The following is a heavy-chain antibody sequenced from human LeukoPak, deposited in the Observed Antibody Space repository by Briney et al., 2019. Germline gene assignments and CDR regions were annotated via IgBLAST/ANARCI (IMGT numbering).Heavy chain of an antibody. CDR3: ARGRLYDSSGYLEYFDY. J-gene: IGHJ4*02. Sequence: PSETLSLTCAVYGGSFSGYYWSWIRQPPGKGLEWIGEINHSGSTNYNPSLKGRVTISVDTSKNQFSLKLSSVTAADTAVYYCARGRLYDSSGYLEYFDYWGQGTLVTVSS. CDR1: GGSFSGYY. V-gene: IGHV4-34*01. D-gene: IGHD3-22*01. CDR2: INHSGST.